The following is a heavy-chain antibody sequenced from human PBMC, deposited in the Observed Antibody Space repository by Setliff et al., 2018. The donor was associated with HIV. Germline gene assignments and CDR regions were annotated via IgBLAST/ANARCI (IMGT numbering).Heavy chain of an antibody. V-gene: IGHV4-61*01. CDR3: ARDPPGYGDSNDY. CDR2: IYYSGST. J-gene: IGHJ4*02. Sequence: SETLSLTCTVPGGSVGSGSYYWSWIRQSPGKGLEWIGYIYYSGSTTYNPTLKSRVTMSIDTSKNQFSLKVRSVSAADTAVYYCARDPPGYGDSNDYWGQGMLVTVSS. CDR1: GGSVGSGSYY. D-gene: IGHD4-17*01.